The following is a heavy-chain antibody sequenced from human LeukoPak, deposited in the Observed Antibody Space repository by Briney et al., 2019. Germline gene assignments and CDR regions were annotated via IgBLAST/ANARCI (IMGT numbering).Heavy chain of an antibody. CDR2: INHSGST. V-gene: IGHV4-34*01. Sequence: SETLSLTCAVYGGSFSGYYWSWIRQPPGKGLEWIGEINHSGSTNYNPSLKSRVTISVDTSRNQFSLKLSSVTAADTAVYYCAGGRGSIAAAAHWGQGTLVTASS. D-gene: IGHD6-13*01. J-gene: IGHJ4*02. CDR3: AGGRGSIAAAAH. CDR1: GGSFSGYY.